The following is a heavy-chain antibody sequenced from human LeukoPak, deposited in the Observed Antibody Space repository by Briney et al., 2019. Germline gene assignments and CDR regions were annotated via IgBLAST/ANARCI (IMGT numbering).Heavy chain of an antibody. D-gene: IGHD6-19*01. V-gene: IGHV1-18*01. J-gene: IGHJ4*02. Sequence: ASVKVSCKASGGTFSSYAISWVRQAPGQGLEWMGWISAYNGNTNYAQKLQGRVTMTTDTSTSTAYMELRSLRSDDTAVYYCARDPRPIAVAGPPDYWGQGTLVTVSS. CDR1: GGTFSSYA. CDR3: ARDPRPIAVAGPPDY. CDR2: ISAYNGNT.